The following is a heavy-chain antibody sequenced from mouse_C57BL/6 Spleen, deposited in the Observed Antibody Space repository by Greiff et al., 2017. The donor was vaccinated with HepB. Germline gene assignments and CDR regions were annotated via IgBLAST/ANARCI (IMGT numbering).Heavy chain of an antibody. V-gene: IGHV1-69*01. CDR3: ARRDGSSYPIAY. CDR1: GYTFTSYW. Sequence: VQLQQPGAELVMPGASVKLSCKASGYTFTSYWMHWVKQRPGQGLEWIGEIDPSDSYTNYNQKFKGKSTLTVDKSSSTAYMQLSSLTSEDSAVYYCARRDGSSYPIAYWSHGTMVTVSA. J-gene: IGHJ3*01. CDR2: IDPSDSYT. D-gene: IGHD1-1*01.